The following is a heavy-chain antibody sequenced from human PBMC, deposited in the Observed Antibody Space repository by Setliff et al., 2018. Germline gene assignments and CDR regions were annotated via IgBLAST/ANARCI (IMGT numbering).Heavy chain of an antibody. CDR2: IYTSGST. J-gene: IGHJ3*01. CDR3: ARQVEMATIAFDV. Sequence: SETLSLTCTVSGGSISSGSYYWSWIRQPAGKGLEWIGRIYTSGSTNYKPSLKSRVTMSVDTSKNQFSLKPSSVTAADTAVYYCARQVEMATIAFDVWGQGTMVTVSS. V-gene: IGHV4-61*02. D-gene: IGHD5-12*01. CDR1: GGSISSGSYY.